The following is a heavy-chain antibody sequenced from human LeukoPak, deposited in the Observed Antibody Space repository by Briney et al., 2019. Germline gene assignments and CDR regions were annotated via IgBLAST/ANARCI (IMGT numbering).Heavy chain of an antibody. Sequence: GGSLRLSCAASGFTFTIYGMHRVRAAPGKGLGWGAVISIDGSDKQYTHTVKGRFTISRDNSKNTLYLQMNSLRAEDTAVYYCAKGSTVTGTTTRHFDYWGKGNLVTSSS. CDR1: GFTFTIYG. D-gene: IGHD1-1*01. J-gene: IGHJ4*02. CDR3: AKGSTVTGTTTRHFDY. CDR2: ISIDGSDK. V-gene: IGHV3-30*18.